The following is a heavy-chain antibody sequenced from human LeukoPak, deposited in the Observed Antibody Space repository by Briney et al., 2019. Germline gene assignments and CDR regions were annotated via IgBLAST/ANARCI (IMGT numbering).Heavy chain of an antibody. CDR2: INPSGGST. CDR3: ARVGPAAYFDY. V-gene: IGHV1-46*01. Sequence: ASVKVSCKASGYTFTSYYMHRVRQAPGQGLEWMGIINPSGGSTSYAQKFQGRVTMTRDTSTSTVYMELSSLRSEDTAVYYCARVGPAAYFDYRGQGTLVTVSS. CDR1: GYTFTSYY. J-gene: IGHJ4*02. D-gene: IGHD3-16*01.